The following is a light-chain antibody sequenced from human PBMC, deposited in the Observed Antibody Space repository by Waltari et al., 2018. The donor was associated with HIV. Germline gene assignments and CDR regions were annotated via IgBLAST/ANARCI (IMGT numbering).Light chain of an antibody. Sequence: QVVLTQAPSASASLGTSVNFTCTLSSGHSSYDIAWHQQPPGKGPRYLMKLHSDGSHNRGDGIPDRFSGSSSGAERHLIISSRHSDDEADYYCQTWGSGIVIFGGGTKLTVL. V-gene: IGLV4-69*01. CDR1: SGHSSYD. J-gene: IGLJ2*01. CDR2: LHSDGSH. CDR3: QTWGSGIVI.